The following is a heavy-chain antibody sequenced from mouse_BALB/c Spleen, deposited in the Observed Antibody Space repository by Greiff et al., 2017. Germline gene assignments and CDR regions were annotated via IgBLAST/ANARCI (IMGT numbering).Heavy chain of an antibody. Sequence: VQLQQSGGGLVKPGGSLKLSCAASGFAFSSYDMSWVRQTPEKRLEWVAYISSGGGSTYYPDTVKGRFTISRDNAKNTLYLQMSSLKSEDTAMYYCARGHFDYWGQGTTLTVSS. J-gene: IGHJ2*01. CDR1: GFAFSSYD. V-gene: IGHV5-12-1*01. CDR2: ISSGGGST. CDR3: ARGHFDY.